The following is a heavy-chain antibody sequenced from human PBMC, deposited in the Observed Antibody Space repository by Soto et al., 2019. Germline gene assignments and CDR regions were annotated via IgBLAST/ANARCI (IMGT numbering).Heavy chain of an antibody. CDR1: GYTFKSYA. CDR3: VKGYRSTTKCFPDX. D-gene: IGHD2-2*01. Sequence: ASVKVSCKASGYTFKSYAMHWVRQAPGQRLEWRGCSNAGNGNTKYSHTLQGRVSITRETSASTAYMELSRLRSEDTAAYYCVKGYRSTTKCFPDXWGQGTLVTVTX. CDR2: SNAGNGNT. J-gene: IGHJ4*02. V-gene: IGHV1-3*01.